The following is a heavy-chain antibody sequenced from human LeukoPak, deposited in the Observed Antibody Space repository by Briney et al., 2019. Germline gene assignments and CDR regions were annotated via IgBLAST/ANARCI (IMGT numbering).Heavy chain of an antibody. J-gene: IGHJ4*02. CDR3: ARHPNYYDSSGYYKGFDC. CDR2: IKQDGSEK. V-gene: IGHV3-7*03. Sequence: GGSLRLSCAASGFTFTSYWMSWVRQAPGQGLEWVASIKQDGSEKYYVDSVKGRFTISRDNAKSSLNLQMNSLRAEDTAVYYCARHPNYYDSSGYYKGFDCWGQGTLVTVSS. D-gene: IGHD3-22*01. CDR1: GFTFTSYW.